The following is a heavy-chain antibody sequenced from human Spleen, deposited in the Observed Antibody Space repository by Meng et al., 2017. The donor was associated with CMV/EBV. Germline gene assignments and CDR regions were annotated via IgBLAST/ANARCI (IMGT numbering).Heavy chain of an antibody. CDR1: TFGSYA. CDR3: ARGTYDYVWGSYRYTVDY. J-gene: IGHJ4*02. CDR2: IIPILGIA. Sequence: TFGSYASSWVRQAPGQRLEWMRGIIPILGIANYAQKFQGRITITADKSTSTAYMELSSLRSEDTAVYYCARGTYDYVWGSYRYTVDYWGQGTLVTVSS. V-gene: IGHV1-69*10. D-gene: IGHD3-16*02.